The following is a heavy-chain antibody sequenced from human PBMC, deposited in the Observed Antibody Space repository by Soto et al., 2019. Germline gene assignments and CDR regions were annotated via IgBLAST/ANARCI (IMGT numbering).Heavy chain of an antibody. CDR1: GFTFSSYA. J-gene: IGHJ6*02. Sequence: PGGSLRLSCAASGFTFSSYAMHWVRQAPGKGLEWVAVISYDGSNKYYADSVKGRFTISRDNSKNTLYLQMNSLRAEDTALYYCAKDMRGGSSSSRYYYGVDVWGQGTTVTVSS. D-gene: IGHD6-13*01. CDR2: ISYDGSNK. V-gene: IGHV3-30-3*02. CDR3: AKDMRGGSSSSRYYYGVDV.